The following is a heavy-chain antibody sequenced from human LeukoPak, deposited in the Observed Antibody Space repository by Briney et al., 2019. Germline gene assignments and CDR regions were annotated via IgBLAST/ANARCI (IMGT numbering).Heavy chain of an antibody. J-gene: IGHJ4*02. V-gene: IGHV3-11*01. CDR2: ISSSGSTI. D-gene: IGHD7-27*01. Sequence: GGSLRLSCAASGFTFSDYYMSWIRQAPGKGLEWVSYISSSGSTIYYADSVKGRFTISRDNAKNSLYLQMNSLRAEDMALYYCAKDRGYGLTGGFDYWGQGTLVTVSS. CDR3: AKDRGYGLTGGFDY. CDR1: GFTFSDYY.